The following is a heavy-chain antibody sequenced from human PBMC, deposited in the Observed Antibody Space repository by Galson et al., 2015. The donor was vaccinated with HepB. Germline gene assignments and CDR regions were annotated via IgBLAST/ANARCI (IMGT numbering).Heavy chain of an antibody. CDR2: ISSSSSYI. D-gene: IGHD6-13*01. V-gene: IGHV3-21*01. CDR1: GFTFSSYS. CDR3: ARGMMSPAAATWAVPIDY. J-gene: IGHJ4*02. Sequence: SLRLSCAASGFTFSSYSMNWVRQAPGKGLEWVSSISSSSSYIYYADSVKGRFTISRDNAKNSLYLQMNSLRAEDTAVYYCARGMMSPAAATWAVPIDYWGQGTLVTVSS.